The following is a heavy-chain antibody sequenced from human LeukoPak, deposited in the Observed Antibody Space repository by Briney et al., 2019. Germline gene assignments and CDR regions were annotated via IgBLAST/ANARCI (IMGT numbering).Heavy chain of an antibody. CDR3: ARTAVAGTIDY. J-gene: IGHJ4*02. D-gene: IGHD6-19*01. V-gene: IGHV4-59*01. CDR2: IYYSRST. CDR1: GGSISIYY. Sequence: SETLSLTCTVSGGSISIYYGSWIRQPPGKGREWIGYIYYSRSTNYDPSLRSRVTISVDTSKNQFSLKLSSVTAADTAVYYCARTAVAGTIDYWGQGTLVTVSS.